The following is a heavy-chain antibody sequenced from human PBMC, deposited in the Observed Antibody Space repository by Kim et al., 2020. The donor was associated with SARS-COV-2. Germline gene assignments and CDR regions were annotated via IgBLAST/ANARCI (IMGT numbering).Heavy chain of an antibody. D-gene: IGHD4-17*01. CDR3: NRNPVTPTNY. CDR1: GFTFSSYA. V-gene: IGHV3-23*01. Sequence: GGSLRLSCAASGFTFSSYAMSWVRPAPGKGLEWVSAIIGSGGSTYYADSVKGRFTISRDNSKNTLYLQMNSLRAEDTAVYYCNRNPVTPTNYRGQGTLVTVSS. J-gene: IGHJ4*02. CDR2: IIGSGGST.